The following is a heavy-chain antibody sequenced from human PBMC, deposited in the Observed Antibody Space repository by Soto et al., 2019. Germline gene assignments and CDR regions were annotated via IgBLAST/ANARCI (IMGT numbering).Heavy chain of an antibody. J-gene: IGHJ2*01. D-gene: IGHD6-6*01. Sequence: EVQLLESGGGLVQPGGSLRLSCAASQFTFSYYAMGWVRQAPGKGLEWVSLISGAGGSTNYADSVKGRFAISRDNSENTLYLQMNSLSAEDTAVYYCSKGRPPFDLWGRGTLVIASS. CDR1: QFTFSYYA. V-gene: IGHV3-23*01. CDR3: SKGRPPFDL. CDR2: ISGAGGST.